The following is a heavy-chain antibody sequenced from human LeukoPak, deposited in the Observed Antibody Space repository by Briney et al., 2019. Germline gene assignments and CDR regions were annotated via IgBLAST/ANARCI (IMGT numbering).Heavy chain of an antibody. Sequence: SETLSLTCTVSGGSISSGGYYWSWIRQHPGKGLEWIGYIYYSGSTYYNPSLKSRVAISVDTSKNQFSLKLSSVTAADTAVYYCATTSYDFWSGYYPQNNWFDPWGQGTLVTVSS. J-gene: IGHJ5*02. CDR3: ATTSYDFWSGYYPQNNWFDP. V-gene: IGHV4-31*03. D-gene: IGHD3-3*01. CDR2: IYYSGST. CDR1: GGSISSGGYY.